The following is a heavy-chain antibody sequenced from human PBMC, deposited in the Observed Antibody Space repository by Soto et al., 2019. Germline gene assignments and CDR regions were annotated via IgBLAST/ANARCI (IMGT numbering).Heavy chain of an antibody. D-gene: IGHD6-13*01. Sequence: SETLSLTCTVSGGSISSGGYYWSWIRQHPGKGLEWIGYIYYSGSTYYNPSLKSRVTISVDTSKNQFSLKLSSVTAADTAVYYCARSSKGAAGTGGAAFDIWGQGTMVTVSS. CDR1: GGSISSGGYY. CDR3: ARSSKGAAGTGGAAFDI. V-gene: IGHV4-31*03. J-gene: IGHJ3*02. CDR2: IYYSGST.